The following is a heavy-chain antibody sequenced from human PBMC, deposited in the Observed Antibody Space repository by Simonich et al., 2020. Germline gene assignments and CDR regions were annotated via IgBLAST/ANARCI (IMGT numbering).Heavy chain of an antibody. D-gene: IGHD1-26*01. CDR3: ARDRVDSGSYYYFDY. V-gene: IGHV1-2*02. CDR2: INPNSGGT. Sequence: QVQLVQSGAEVKKPGASVKVSCKASGYTFTGYYVHWVRQAPGQGLEGRGWINPNSGGTNYAQKVQGRVTMTRDTSISTAYMELSRVRSDDTAVYYCARDRVDSGSYYYFDYWGQGTLVTVSS. J-gene: IGHJ4*02. CDR1: GYTFTGYY.